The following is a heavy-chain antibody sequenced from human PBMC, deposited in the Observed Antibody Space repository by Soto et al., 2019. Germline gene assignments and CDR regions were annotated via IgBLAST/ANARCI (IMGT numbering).Heavy chain of an antibody. V-gene: IGHV2-5*02. CDR2: LYWDDDK. Sequence: QITLKESGPMLVKPTQTLTLTCTFSGFSLSTSGVGVGWIRQPPGKAPEWLGLLYWDDDKRYSPSLKSRLTITKDTSKNQVVLTMTNMDPGDTATYYCAHKATDVTRSSLMPFVLWGRGTLVTVSS. D-gene: IGHD6-13*01. J-gene: IGHJ2*01. CDR1: GFSLSTSGVG. CDR3: AHKATDVTRSSLMPFVL.